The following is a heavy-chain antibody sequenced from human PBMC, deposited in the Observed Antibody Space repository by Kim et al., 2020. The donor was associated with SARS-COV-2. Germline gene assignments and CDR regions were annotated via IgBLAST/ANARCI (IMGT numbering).Heavy chain of an antibody. Sequence: YYNTSLKSRVTISVDTSKNQFSLKMSSGTAADTAVYYCARGSIAVAGTDYWGQGTLVTVSS. D-gene: IGHD6-19*01. CDR3: ARGSIAVAGTDY. J-gene: IGHJ4*02. V-gene: IGHV4-31*02.